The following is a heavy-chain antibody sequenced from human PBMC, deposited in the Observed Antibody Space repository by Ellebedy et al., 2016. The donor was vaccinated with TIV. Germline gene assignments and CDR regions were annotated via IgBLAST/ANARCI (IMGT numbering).Heavy chain of an antibody. J-gene: IGHJ6*02. CDR2: TCSDGRT. CDR3: ARVLGRSSGYGMDV. CDR1: GLIVRDNY. Sequence: GESLKISCAASGLIVRDNYMSWIREAPGKGLEWVSVTCSDGRTYFADSLKGRVSISRDNSKNTLYLEMNSLRADDTAVYYCARVLGRSSGYGMDVWGQGTTVTVSS. V-gene: IGHV3-53*01. D-gene: IGHD6-6*01.